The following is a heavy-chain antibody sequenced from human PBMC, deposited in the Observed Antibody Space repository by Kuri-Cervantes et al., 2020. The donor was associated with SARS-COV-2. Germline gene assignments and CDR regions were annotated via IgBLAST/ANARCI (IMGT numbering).Heavy chain of an antibody. J-gene: IGHJ5*02. D-gene: IGHD3-3*01. CDR2: IYYSGST. V-gene: IGHV4-59*11. CDR3: ARNSYDFWSGYGPANNWFDP. CDR1: GGSISSHY. Sequence: SETLSLTCTVSGGSISSHYWSWMRQPPGKGLEWIGYIYYSGSTNYNPSLKSRVTMSVDTSKNQFSLKLSSVTAADTAVYYCARNSYDFWSGYGPANNWFDPWGQGTLVTVSS.